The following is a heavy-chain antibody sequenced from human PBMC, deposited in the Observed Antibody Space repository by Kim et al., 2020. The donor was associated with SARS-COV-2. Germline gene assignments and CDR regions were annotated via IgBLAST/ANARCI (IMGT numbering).Heavy chain of an antibody. D-gene: IGHD3-22*01. CDR3: ASGELYYDSSGYSCNFDY. Sequence: SETLSLTCTVSGGSISSGGYYWSWIRQHPGKGLEWIGYIYYSGSTYYNPSLKSRVTISVDTSKNQFSLKLSSVTAADTAVYYCASGELYYDSSGYSCNFDYWGQGTLVTVSS. V-gene: IGHV4-31*03. CDR1: GGSISSGGYY. J-gene: IGHJ4*02. CDR2: IYYSGST.